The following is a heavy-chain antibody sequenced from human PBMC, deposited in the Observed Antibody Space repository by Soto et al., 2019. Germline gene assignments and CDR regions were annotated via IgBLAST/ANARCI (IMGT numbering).Heavy chain of an antibody. CDR1: GYTFTNYA. Sequence: QVQLVQSGVEVKKPGASVKVSCKASGYTFTNYAIIWVRQAPGQGLEWMGWISAYNGNTNYAQKFQGRVTMTTDTSTTTAYMELRCLRSDDTAVFYCARIRDLRFFDWLYFDYWGQGTLVTVSS. V-gene: IGHV1-18*01. J-gene: IGHJ4*02. D-gene: IGHD3-9*01. CDR2: ISAYNGNT. CDR3: ARIRDLRFFDWLYFDY.